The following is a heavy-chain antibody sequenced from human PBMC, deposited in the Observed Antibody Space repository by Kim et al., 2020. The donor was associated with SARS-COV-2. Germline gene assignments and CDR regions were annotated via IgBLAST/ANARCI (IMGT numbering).Heavy chain of an antibody. CDR2: ISSSGSTI. CDR3: ARRPLTAAEDY. J-gene: IGHJ4*02. Sequence: GGSLRLSCAASGFTFSDYYMSWIRQAPGKGLEWVSYISSSGSTIYYADSVKGRFTISRDNAKNSLYLQMNSLRAEETAVYYCARRPLTAAEDYWGQGTLVTVSS. V-gene: IGHV3-11*01. CDR1: GFTFSDYY. D-gene: IGHD6-13*01.